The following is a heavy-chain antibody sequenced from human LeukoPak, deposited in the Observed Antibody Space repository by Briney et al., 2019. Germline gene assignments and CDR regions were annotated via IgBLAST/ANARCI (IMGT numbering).Heavy chain of an antibody. CDR3: ARAFRYSGSPRGWFDP. D-gene: IGHD1-26*01. V-gene: IGHV3-7*01. CDR2: IKQDGSEK. CDR1: GFTFSSYW. J-gene: IGHJ5*02. Sequence: GGSLRLSCAASGFTFSSYWMSWVRQAPGKGLEWVDNIKQDGSEKYYVDSVKGRFTISRDNAKNSLYLQMNSLSAEDTAVYYCARAFRYSGSPRGWFDPWGQGTLVTVSS.